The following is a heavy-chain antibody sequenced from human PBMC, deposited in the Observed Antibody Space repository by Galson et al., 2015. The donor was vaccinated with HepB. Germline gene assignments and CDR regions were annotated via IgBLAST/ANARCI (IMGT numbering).Heavy chain of an antibody. CDR3: ARVGYSHTH. CDR2: ISSSGSTK. V-gene: IGHV3-48*04. Sequence: SLRLSCAASGFTFSSYSMNWARQAPGKGLEWVSSISSSGSTKYYADSVKGRFTISRDNAKNSLYLQMNSLRAEDTAVYYCARVGYSHTHWGQGTLVTVSS. D-gene: IGHD4-11*01. J-gene: IGHJ4*02. CDR1: GFTFSSYS.